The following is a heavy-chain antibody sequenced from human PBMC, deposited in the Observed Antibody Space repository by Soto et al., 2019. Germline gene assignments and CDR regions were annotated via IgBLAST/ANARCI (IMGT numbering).Heavy chain of an antibody. J-gene: IGHJ4*02. CDR2: IYYTGST. D-gene: IGHD3-3*01. Sequence: EWLSRTCAVSGGSISSNSNYWGRIRQPPGKGLEWSGSIYYTGSTYYNPSLKSRVTISVDTSNTQFSLKLSSVTAADTTVYYCARHNSTHYDFWSGYKFDSWGQGTLVTVYS. CDR3: ARHNSTHYDFWSGYKFDS. CDR1: GGSISSNSNY. V-gene: IGHV4-39*01.